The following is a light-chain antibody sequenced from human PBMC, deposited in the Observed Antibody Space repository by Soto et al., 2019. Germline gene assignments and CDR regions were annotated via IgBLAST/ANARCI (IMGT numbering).Light chain of an antibody. CDR1: QSVSSY. J-gene: IGKJ1*01. CDR3: QQRSNWPPWT. V-gene: IGKV3-11*01. CDR2: DAS. Sequence: IVLTQSPATLSLYPKERATLSCRASQSVSSYLAWYQQKPGQAPRLLIYDASNRATGIPARFSGSGSGTDFTLTISSLEPEDFAVYYCQQRSNWPPWTFGQGTKVDIK.